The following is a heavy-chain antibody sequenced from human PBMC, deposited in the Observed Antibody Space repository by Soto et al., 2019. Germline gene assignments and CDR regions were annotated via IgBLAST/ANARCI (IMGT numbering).Heavy chain of an antibody. J-gene: IGHJ4*02. V-gene: IGHV1-69*08. D-gene: IGHD3-16*01. CDR3: ARDWESSFSTWSFGGF. Sequence: QVQLVQSGAEVKKPGSSVKVSCKSSGGTYSPYTINWVRQAPGQGLEWMGRIIPFLGVTNYGLKFQARDTITADKATNTAYMELRGLRFEDTAVYYCARDWESSFSTWSFGGFWGRGALVTVSS. CDR1: GGTYSPYT. CDR2: IIPFLGVT.